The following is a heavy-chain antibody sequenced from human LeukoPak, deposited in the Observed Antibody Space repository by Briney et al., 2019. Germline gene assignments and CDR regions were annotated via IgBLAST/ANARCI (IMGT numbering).Heavy chain of an antibody. CDR1: GFTFDDYA. J-gene: IGHJ3*02. Sequence: PGGSLRLSCAASGFTFDDYAMHWVRQAPGKGLEWVSLISWDGGSTYYADSVKGRFTISRDNSKNSLYLQMNSLRTEDTALYYCARDLAQDSYGWRDAFDIWGQGTMVTVPS. CDR2: ISWDGGST. V-gene: IGHV3-43*01. CDR3: ARDLAQDSYGWRDAFDI. D-gene: IGHD5-18*01.